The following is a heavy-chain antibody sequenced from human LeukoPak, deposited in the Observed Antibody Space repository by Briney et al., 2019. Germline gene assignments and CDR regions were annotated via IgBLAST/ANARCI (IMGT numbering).Heavy chain of an antibody. Sequence: GGSLRLSCAASGFTFSSYAMSWVRQVPGKGLEWVANINQDGNLIRYVDSVKGRFTISRDNAKNSLYLQMNSLRVEDTAVYYCAKSEGYVPSYWGQGTLVTVSS. V-gene: IGHV3-7*01. D-gene: IGHD3-16*01. J-gene: IGHJ4*02. CDR3: AKSEGYVPSY. CDR2: INQDGNLI. CDR1: GFTFSSYA.